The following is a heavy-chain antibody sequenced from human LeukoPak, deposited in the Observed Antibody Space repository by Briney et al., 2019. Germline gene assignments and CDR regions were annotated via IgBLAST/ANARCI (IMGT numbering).Heavy chain of an antibody. J-gene: IGHJ4*02. CDR1: GGSISSSSYY. CDR2: IYYSGST. Sequence: SETLSLTCTVSGGSISSSSYYWGWIRQPPGKGLEWIGSIYYSGSTYYNPSLKSRVTISVDTSKNQFSLKLSSVTAADTAVYYCARGNKGLTYYYDSSGYSPYYFDYWGQGTLVTVSS. D-gene: IGHD3-22*01. CDR3: ARGNKGLTYYYDSSGYSPYYFDY. V-gene: IGHV4-39*07.